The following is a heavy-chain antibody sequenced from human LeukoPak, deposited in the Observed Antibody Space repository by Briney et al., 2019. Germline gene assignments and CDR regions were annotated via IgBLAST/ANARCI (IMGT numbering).Heavy chain of an antibody. CDR1: GGSISSYY. CDR2: VYYSGST. V-gene: IGHV4-59*08. D-gene: IGHD2-15*01. Sequence: SETLSLTCTVSGGSISSYYWSWIRQPPGKGLEWIGYVYYSGSTNYNPSLKSRVTISVDTSKNQFSLKLSSVTAADTAVYYCARRGCSGGSCPRDAFDIWGQGTMVTVSS. J-gene: IGHJ3*02. CDR3: ARRGCSGGSCPRDAFDI.